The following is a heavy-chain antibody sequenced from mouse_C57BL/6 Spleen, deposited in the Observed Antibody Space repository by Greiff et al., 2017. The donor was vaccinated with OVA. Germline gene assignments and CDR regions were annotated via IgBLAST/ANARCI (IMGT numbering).Heavy chain of an antibody. CDR2: IYPGSGST. V-gene: IGHV1-55*01. Sequence: QVQLQQPGAELVKPGASVTMSCKASGYTFTSYWITWVKQRPGQGLEWIGDIYPGSGSTNYNEKFKSKATLTVDASSSTAYMQLSSLTSEDSAVYYCARITTVVAPYFDVWGTGTTVTVSS. D-gene: IGHD1-1*01. CDR1: GYTFTSYW. CDR3: ARITTVVAPYFDV. J-gene: IGHJ1*03.